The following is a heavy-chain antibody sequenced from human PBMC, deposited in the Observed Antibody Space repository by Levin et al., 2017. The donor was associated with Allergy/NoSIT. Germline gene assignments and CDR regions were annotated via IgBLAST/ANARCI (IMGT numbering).Heavy chain of an antibody. CDR3: TRRLEA. CDR2: ISSSSSTI. J-gene: IGHJ5*02. V-gene: IGHV3-48*02. CDR1: GFTFSSYN. Sequence: HPGGSLRLSCAASGFTFSSYNMNWVRQAPGKGLEWISYISSSSSTIYYADSVKGRFSISRDNAKNSLYLQMNSLRNDDTAVYYCTRRLEAWGQGTLVTVSS.